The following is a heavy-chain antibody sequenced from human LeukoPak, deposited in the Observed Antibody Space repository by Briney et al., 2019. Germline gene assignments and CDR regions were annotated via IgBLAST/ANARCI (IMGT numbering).Heavy chain of an antibody. CDR2: ISSSGSTI. D-gene: IGHD6-19*01. V-gene: IGHV3-11*04. CDR3: ARDRSSGWYDYYMDV. Sequence: PGGSLRLSCAASGFTFSDYYMSWIRQAPGKGLEWVSYISSSGSTIYYADSVKGRFTISRDNAKNSLYLQMNSLRAEDTAVYYCARDRSSGWYDYYMDVRGKGTTVTVSS. J-gene: IGHJ6*03. CDR1: GFTFSDYY.